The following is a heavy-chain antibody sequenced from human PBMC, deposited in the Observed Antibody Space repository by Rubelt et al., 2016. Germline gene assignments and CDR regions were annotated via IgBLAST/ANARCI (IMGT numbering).Heavy chain of an antibody. CDR2: INHSGST. D-gene: IGHD3-10*01. J-gene: IGHJ4*02. Sequence: QVQLQQWGAGLLKPSETLSLTCAVYGGSFSGYSWSWIRQPPGKGLEWLGEINHSGSTNYNPSLKSRVTLSVDTSKNQFSLKLSSVTAADTAVYYCASRGRYYGSGSYPPRTGIVDYWGQGTLVTVSS. CDR1: GGSFSGYS. CDR3: ASRGRYYGSGSYPPRTGIVDY. V-gene: IGHV4-34*01.